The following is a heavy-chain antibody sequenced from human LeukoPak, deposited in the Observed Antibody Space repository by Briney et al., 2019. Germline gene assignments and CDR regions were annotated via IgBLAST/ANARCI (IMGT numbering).Heavy chain of an antibody. D-gene: IGHD3-16*01. CDR1: GGSISSGDYY. V-gene: IGHV4-30-4*01. Sequence: SQTLSLTCTVSGGSISSGDYYWSWIRQPPGKGLEWIGYIYYSGSTYYNPSLKSRVTISVDTSKNQFSLKLSSVTAADTAVYYCARARVSNLYYYYYGMDVWGKGTTVTVSS. CDR2: IYYSGST. J-gene: IGHJ6*04. CDR3: ARARVSNLYYYYYGMDV.